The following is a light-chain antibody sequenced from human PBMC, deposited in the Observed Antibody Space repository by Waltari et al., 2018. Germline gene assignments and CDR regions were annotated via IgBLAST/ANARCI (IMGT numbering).Light chain of an antibody. V-gene: IGKV3-20*01. CDR1: QSVGRT. CDR3: QHYVRLPVT. J-gene: IGKJ1*01. CDR2: GSS. Sequence: VLTPPPGTLSLSPGERATLSCRTSQSVGRTLAWYQQKPGQAPRLLIYGSSIRATGIPDRFSGSGSGTDFSLTISKLEPEDFAVYYCQHYVRLPVTFGQGTKVEIK.